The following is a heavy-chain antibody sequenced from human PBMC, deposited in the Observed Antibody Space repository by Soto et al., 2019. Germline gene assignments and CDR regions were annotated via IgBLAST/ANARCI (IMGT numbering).Heavy chain of an antibody. CDR2: ISSSSSYI. V-gene: IGHV3-21*01. CDR1: GFTFSSYS. Sequence: PGGSLRLSCAASGFTFSSYSTNWVRQAPGKGLEWVSSISSSSSYIYYADSVKGRFTIPRDNAKNSLYLQMNSLRAEDTAVYYCARFRVDRYCSSTSCPHDDAFDIWGQGTMVTVSS. CDR3: ARFRVDRYCSSTSCPHDDAFDI. J-gene: IGHJ3*02. D-gene: IGHD2-2*01.